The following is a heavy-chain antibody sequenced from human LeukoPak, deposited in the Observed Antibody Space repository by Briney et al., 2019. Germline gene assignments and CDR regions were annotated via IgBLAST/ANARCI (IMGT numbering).Heavy chain of an antibody. J-gene: IGHJ6*03. CDR2: TYHSGSV. Sequence: SETLSLTCTVSGGSLNGYYWSWIRQPLGKGLEWIGFTYHSGSVNHNPSLKSRATVSVDTPKNHVSLKLTSVTAADTAVSYCARHPRIAVPPFYYYYMDVWGKGTTVTVSS. D-gene: IGHD6-6*01. V-gene: IGHV4-59*08. CDR3: ARHPRIAVPPFYYYYMDV. CDR1: GGSLNGYY.